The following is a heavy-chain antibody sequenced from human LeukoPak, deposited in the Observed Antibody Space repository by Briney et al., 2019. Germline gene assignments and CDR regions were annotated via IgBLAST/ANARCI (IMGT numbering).Heavy chain of an antibody. J-gene: IGHJ5*02. V-gene: IGHV3-30*18. CDR2: ISYDGSNK. D-gene: IGHD2-2*01. CDR1: GFTFSSYG. Sequence: AGGSLRLSCAASGFTFSSYGMHWVRQVPGKGLEWVAVISYDGSNKYYADSVKGRFTISRDNSKNTLYLQMNSLRAEDTAVYYCAKEFGVVPAAADWFDPWGQGTLVTVSS. CDR3: AKEFGVVPAAADWFDP.